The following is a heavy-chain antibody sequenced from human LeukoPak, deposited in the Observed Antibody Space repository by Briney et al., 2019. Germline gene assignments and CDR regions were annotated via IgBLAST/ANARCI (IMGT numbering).Heavy chain of an antibody. CDR1: GHTFTSYG. D-gene: IGHD6-19*01. J-gene: IGHJ5*02. V-gene: IGHV1-18*01. Sequence: ASVKVSCKASGHTFTSYGISWGRQAPGQGREWMGWISAYNGNTNYAQKLQGRVTMTTDTSTSTPYMELRSLRSDDTAVYYCARDSGSGWYMYNWFDPWGQGTLVTVSS. CDR2: ISAYNGNT. CDR3: ARDSGSGWYMYNWFDP.